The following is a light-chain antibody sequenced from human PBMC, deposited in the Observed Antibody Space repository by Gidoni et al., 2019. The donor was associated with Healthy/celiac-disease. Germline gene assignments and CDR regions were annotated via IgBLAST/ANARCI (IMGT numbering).Light chain of an antibody. CDR2: AAS. J-gene: IGKJ4*01. CDR3: QQRSNWPT. CDR1: QSVSIY. Sequence: MVLTQSPATLSLSPGERATLSCRASQSVSIYLAWYQQKPGQAPRLLIYAASTSATGIPARFSGSGSGTDFTLTSSSLEPEDFAFYYCQQRSNWPTFGGGTKVEIK. V-gene: IGKV3-11*01.